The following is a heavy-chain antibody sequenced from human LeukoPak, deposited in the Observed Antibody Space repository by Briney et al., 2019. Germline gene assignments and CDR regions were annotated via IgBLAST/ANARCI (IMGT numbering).Heavy chain of an antibody. CDR2: IYTGGST. CDR1: GGSISSGSYY. V-gene: IGHV4-61*02. D-gene: IGHD3-10*01. CDR3: AQATYGSGRGAFDI. J-gene: IGHJ3*02. Sequence: SETLSLTCTVSGGSISSGSYYWNWIRQPAGKGLEWIGRIYTGGSTNYNPSLKSRVTISVDTSKNQFSLKLSSVTAADTAVYYCAQATYGSGRGAFDIWGQGTMVTVSS.